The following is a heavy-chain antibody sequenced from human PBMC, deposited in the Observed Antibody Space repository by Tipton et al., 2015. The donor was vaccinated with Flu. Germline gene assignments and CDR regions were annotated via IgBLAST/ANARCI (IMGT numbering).Heavy chain of an antibody. CDR3: AKNERGAFDF. CDR1: GGSISSFF. CDR2: VRSSGST. D-gene: IGHD1-1*01. V-gene: IGHV4-4*07. J-gene: IGHJ3*01. Sequence: TLSLTCTVSGGSISSFFWTWIRQPAGKGLEWIGRVRSSGSTNYNPSLKSRVTMSVDTSKNQFSLNLSSVTAADTALYYCAKNERGAFDFWGQGTMVTVSS.